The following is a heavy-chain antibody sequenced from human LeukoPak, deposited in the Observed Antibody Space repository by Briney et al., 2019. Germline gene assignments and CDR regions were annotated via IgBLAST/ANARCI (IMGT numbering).Heavy chain of an antibody. Sequence: SETLSLTCAVSGYSISIGYYWGWIRQPPGKGLEWIGSIYHSGSTYYNPSLKSRVTISVDTSKNQFSLKLSSVTAADTAVYYRARGGTGNWFDPWGQGTLVTVSS. CDR1: GYSISIGYY. D-gene: IGHD1-1*01. CDR3: ARGGTGNWFDP. J-gene: IGHJ5*02. CDR2: IYHSGST. V-gene: IGHV4-38-2*01.